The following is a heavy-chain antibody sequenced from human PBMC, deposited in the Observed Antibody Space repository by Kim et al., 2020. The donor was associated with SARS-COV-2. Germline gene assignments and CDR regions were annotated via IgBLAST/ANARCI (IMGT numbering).Heavy chain of an antibody. CDR3: AKQGGWADNWFDP. V-gene: IGHV3-23*01. CDR2: INTGGGNT. D-gene: IGHD6-19*01. Sequence: GGSLRLSCAASGFTFSSYAMSWVRQAPGEGLEWVSAINTGGGNTYYAYSVKGRFTISRDNSKNTLYLQMNSLRAEDTAVYYCAKQGGWADNWFDPWGQGTLVTVSS. J-gene: IGHJ5*02. CDR1: GFTFSSYA.